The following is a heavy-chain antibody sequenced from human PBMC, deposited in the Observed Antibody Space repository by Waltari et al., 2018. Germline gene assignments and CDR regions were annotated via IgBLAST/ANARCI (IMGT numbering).Heavy chain of an antibody. CDR3: AKRWAIYYFEY. CDR2: RTESGDT. V-gene: IGHV3-23*04. D-gene: IGHD3-9*01. CDR1: GFTFKNFA. J-gene: IGHJ4*02. Sequence: EVQLVESGGGLVQPGGSLRLSCAASGFTFKNFAMSWVRQAPGKGLEWVSIRTESGDTFYADSVKGRFATSRDNYKNTLSLQMNSLRAEDTAVYYCAKRWAIYYFEYWGQGNLVTVSS.